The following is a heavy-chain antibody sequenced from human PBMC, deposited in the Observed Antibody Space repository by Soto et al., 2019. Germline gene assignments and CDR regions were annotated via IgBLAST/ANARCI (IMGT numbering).Heavy chain of an antibody. CDR1: GFTFSSYA. D-gene: IGHD1-26*01. CDR3: ARWVGASNWFDP. J-gene: IGHJ5*02. CDR2: ISGSGGST. V-gene: IGHV3-23*01. Sequence: PVGSLRLSCAASGFTFSSYAMSWVRQAPGKGLEWVSAISGSGGSTYYADSVKGRFTISRDNSKNTLYLQMNSLRSDDTAVYYCARWVGASNWFDPWGQGTLVTVSS.